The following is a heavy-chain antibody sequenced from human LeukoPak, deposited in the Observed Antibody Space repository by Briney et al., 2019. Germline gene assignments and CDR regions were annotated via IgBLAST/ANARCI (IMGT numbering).Heavy chain of an antibody. Sequence: PSETLSLTCAVYGGSFSGYYWSWIRQPPGKGLEWIGEINHSGSTNYNPSLKSRVTISVDTSKNQFSLKLSSVTAADTAVYYCAGGRTYYYDSSGYNPPLLFDYWGQGTLVTVSS. CDR1: GGSFSGYY. CDR3: AGGRTYYYDSSGYNPPLLFDY. J-gene: IGHJ4*02. CDR2: INHSGST. V-gene: IGHV4-34*01. D-gene: IGHD3-22*01.